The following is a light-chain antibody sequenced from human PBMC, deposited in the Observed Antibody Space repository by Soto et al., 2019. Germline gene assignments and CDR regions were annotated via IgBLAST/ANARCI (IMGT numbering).Light chain of an antibody. CDR3: QQRTSWPLT. CDR2: DAS. V-gene: IGKV3-11*01. Sequence: EIVLTQSPVSLSLSPGERATLSCRASQSVATFLAWYQQKPGQAPRLLIFDASTRAPGIPDRFSGSGSGKAFTLTITSLEPEDFAVYYCQQRTSWPLTFGGGTKVEV. J-gene: IGKJ4*01. CDR1: QSVATF.